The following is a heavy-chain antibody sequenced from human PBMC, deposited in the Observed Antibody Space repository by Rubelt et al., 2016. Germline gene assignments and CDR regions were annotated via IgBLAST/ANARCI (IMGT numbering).Heavy chain of an antibody. CDR3: AKDRLVGVIGDFDC. CDR1: GFTFSSYA. J-gene: IGHJ4*02. V-gene: IGHV3-23*01. D-gene: IGHD1-26*01. Sequence: GGSLRLSCAASGFTFSSYAMSWVRQAPGKGLEWVSAISGSGGSTYYADSVKGRFTISRDNSKNTVFLQMNSLRAEDTAVYFCAKDRLVGVIGDFDCWGQGTLVTVSS. CDR2: ISGSGGST.